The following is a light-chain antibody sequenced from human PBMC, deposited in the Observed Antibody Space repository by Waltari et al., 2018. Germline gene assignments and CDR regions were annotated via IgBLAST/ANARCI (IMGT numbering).Light chain of an antibody. CDR3: QNHEKLPAT. Sequence: IVLTQSPGTPSWSLVVRATLACRASQSVSGVLACYQQKPGQAPRLLIYHASNRATGIPDRFSGSGSGTDFSLTISRLEPEDFAVYYCQNHEKLPATFGQGTKVEI. V-gene: IGKV3-20*01. CDR2: HAS. J-gene: IGKJ1*01. CDR1: QSVSGV.